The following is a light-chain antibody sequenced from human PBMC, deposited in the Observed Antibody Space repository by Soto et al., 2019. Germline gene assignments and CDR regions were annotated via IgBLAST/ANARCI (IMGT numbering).Light chain of an antibody. CDR2: ANS. CDR3: QSYDSTLIVSKV. CDR1: SSNLGAGYA. J-gene: IGLJ1*01. Sequence: QSVLTQPPAVSGAPGQRVTISFSGSSSNLGAGYAVQWYQQFPGTAPKLLIYANSARPSGVPDRFSGSKSGTSASLAITGLQDEDEADYYCQSYDSTLIVSKVFGTGTKVTVL. V-gene: IGLV1-40*01.